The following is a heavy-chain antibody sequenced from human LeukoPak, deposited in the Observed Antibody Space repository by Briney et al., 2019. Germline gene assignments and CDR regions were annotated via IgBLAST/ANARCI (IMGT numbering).Heavy chain of an antibody. D-gene: IGHD6-13*01. Sequence: ASVKVSCRASGYSFTAYGLSWVRQAPGQGLEWMGWISTANGVTKYAQKFQGRVSMTTDTSTTTAYMELRSLRADETSLYYCARDHSSMWRNWFGPWGQGTLVTVSS. J-gene: IGHJ5*02. CDR3: ARDHSSMWRNWFGP. CDR2: ISTANGVT. CDR1: GYSFTAYG. V-gene: IGHV1-18*01.